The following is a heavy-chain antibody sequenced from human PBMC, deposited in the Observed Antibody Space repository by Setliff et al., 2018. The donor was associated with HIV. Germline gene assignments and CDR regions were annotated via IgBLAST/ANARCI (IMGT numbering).Heavy chain of an antibody. CDR3: ARFPLLHKNAFDI. D-gene: IGHD2-15*01. J-gene: IGHJ3*02. Sequence: PSETLSLTCTVSGGSISSNHWSWMRQPPGKGLEWIGHIYYSGSTNYNPSLKSRVTISVDTSRNQFSLNLSSVTAADTAVYYCARFPLLHKNAFDIWGQGTMVTVSS. CDR1: GGSISSNH. V-gene: IGHV4-59*01. CDR2: IYYSGST.